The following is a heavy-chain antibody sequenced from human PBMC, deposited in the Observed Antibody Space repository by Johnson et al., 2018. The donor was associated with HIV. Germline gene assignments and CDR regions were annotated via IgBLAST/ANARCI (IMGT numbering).Heavy chain of an antibody. J-gene: IGHJ3*02. Sequence: VQLVESGGGVVQPGRSLRLSCAASGFTFRSYGMHWVRQAPGKGLEWVAVISFDGSNIKYANSVKGRITISRDNSKNTLYLQLDNLRPEDTAVYYCAKGVTIFGVDIHDGFDMWGQGTMVTVSS. CDR1: GFTFRSYG. CDR2: ISFDGSNI. CDR3: AKGVTIFGVDIHDGFDM. V-gene: IGHV3-30*18. D-gene: IGHD3-3*01.